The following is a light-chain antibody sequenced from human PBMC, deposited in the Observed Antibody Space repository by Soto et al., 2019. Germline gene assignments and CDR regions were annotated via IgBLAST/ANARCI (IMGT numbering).Light chain of an antibody. CDR2: AAS. Sequence: DIQMTQSPSSLSASVGDRVTITCRASQTISSYLNWYQQKPGKAPKLLIYAASSSQSGVPSRFSGSGSGTDFTLTITSLQPEDFATYYCQQSYSTLLTFGGGTKVEI. CDR1: QTISSY. CDR3: QQSYSTLLT. V-gene: IGKV1-39*01. J-gene: IGKJ4*01.